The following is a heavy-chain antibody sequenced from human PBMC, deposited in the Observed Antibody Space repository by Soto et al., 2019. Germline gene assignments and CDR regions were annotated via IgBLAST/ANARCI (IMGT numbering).Heavy chain of an antibody. CDR1: GYTFTSYY. D-gene: IGHD3-22*01. Sequence: GASVKVSCKASGYTFTSYYMHWVRQAPGQGLEWMGIINPSGGNTKYTQKLQGRVTMTRDTSTSTAYMELRSLRSDDTAVYYCARVGAYYLNAFDIWGQGTMVTVSS. CDR2: INPSGGNT. V-gene: IGHV1-46*01. J-gene: IGHJ3*02. CDR3: ARVGAYYLNAFDI.